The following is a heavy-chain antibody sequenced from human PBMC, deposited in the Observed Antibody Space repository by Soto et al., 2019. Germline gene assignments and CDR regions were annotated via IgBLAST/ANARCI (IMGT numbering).Heavy chain of an antibody. J-gene: IGHJ4*02. CDR1: GCSISSSSYY. V-gene: IGHV4-39*01. D-gene: IGHD5-12*01. CDR2: IYYSGST. CDR3: ARRGGATIMDY. Sequence: SETLSLTCTVSGCSISSSSYYWDWFRQPPGKGLAWIGSIYYSGSTYYNPSLKSRVTISVDTSKNQFSLKLSSVTAADTAVYYCARRGGATIMDYWGQGTLVTVS.